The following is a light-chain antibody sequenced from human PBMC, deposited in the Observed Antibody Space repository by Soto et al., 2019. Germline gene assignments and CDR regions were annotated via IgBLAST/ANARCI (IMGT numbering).Light chain of an antibody. Sequence: QSALTQPASVSGSPGQSIIISCTGTSSDVGSYNLVSWYQQHPTQAPKLMIYEGSKRPSAVSNRFSGSQSGNAASLTISGLQAEDEADYYCCSYAGSGTYVFGSGTKLTVL. CDR1: SSDVGSYNL. CDR3: CSYAGSGTYV. CDR2: EGS. J-gene: IGLJ1*01. V-gene: IGLV2-23*01.